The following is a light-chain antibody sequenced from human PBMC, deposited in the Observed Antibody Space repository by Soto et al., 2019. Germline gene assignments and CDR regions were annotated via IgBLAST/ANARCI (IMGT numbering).Light chain of an antibody. J-gene: IGLJ2*01. CDR3: AAWDGSLNNVL. Sequence: QSVLTQPHSASGTPGQRVTISCSGSGSSIGTNPVNWYRQLPGTAPKLLIYGDNQRPSGVPDRFSGSKSGTSASLAISGLQSEDEAEYYCAAWDGSLNNVLFGGGTKLTVL. V-gene: IGLV1-44*01. CDR1: GSSIGTNP. CDR2: GDN.